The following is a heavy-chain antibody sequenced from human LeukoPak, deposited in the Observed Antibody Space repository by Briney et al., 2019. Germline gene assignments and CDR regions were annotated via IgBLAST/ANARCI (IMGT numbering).Heavy chain of an antibody. J-gene: IGHJ4*02. V-gene: IGHV3-21*01. D-gene: IGHD2-2*02. CDR1: GFTFSSYS. CDR3: ARDLREYQLLYNFDY. CDR2: ISSSSSYI. Sequence: PGGSLRLSCAASGFTFSSYSMNWVRQAPGKGLEWVSSISSSSSYIYYADSVKGRFTISRDNAKNSLYLQMNSLGAEDTAVYYCARDLREYQLLYNFDYWGQGTLVTVSS.